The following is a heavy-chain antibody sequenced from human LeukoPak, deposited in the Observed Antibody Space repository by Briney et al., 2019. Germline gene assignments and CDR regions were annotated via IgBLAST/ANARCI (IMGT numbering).Heavy chain of an antibody. D-gene: IGHD5-24*01. CDR1: GGSISSSSDY. CDR2: IYYSGST. Sequence: PSETLSLTCTVSGGSISSSSDYWGWIRQPPGKGLEWVGSIYYSGSTYYNPSLKSRVTISVDMSKDQFSLKLSSVTAEDTAVYYCARGGYGGYNFIYWGQGTLVTVSS. J-gene: IGHJ4*02. V-gene: IGHV4-39*01. CDR3: ARGGYGGYNFIY.